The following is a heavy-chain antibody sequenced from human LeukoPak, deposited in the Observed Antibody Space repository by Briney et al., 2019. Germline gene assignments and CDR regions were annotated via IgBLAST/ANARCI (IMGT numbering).Heavy chain of an antibody. CDR1: GFPFSSYS. CDR3: ARDYGSGSYSLDY. D-gene: IGHD3-10*01. Sequence: GSLRLSCAASGFPFSSYSMNWVRQAPGKGLEWFSSISSSSSYIYYADSVKGRFTISRDNAKNSLYLQMNSLRAEDTAVYYCARDYGSGSYSLDYWGQGTLVTVSS. J-gene: IGHJ4*02. CDR2: ISSSSSYI. V-gene: IGHV3-21*01.